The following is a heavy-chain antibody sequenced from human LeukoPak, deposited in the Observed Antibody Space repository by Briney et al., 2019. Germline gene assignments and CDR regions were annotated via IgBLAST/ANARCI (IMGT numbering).Heavy chain of an antibody. CDR1: GYTFAGYD. D-gene: IGHD2-2*02. Sequence: ASVKASCKASGYTFAGYDINWVRQATGQGLEWMGWMNPNSGNANSAQKFQGRITMTRDTSIDTAYMELSSLRSEDTAVYYCARLNGVVPAAIHLYWGQGTLVTVSS. CDR3: ARLNGVVPAAIHLY. CDR2: MNPNSGNA. J-gene: IGHJ4*02. V-gene: IGHV1-8*01.